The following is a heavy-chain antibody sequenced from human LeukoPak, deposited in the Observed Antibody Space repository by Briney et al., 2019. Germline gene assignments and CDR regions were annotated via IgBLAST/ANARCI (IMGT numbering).Heavy chain of an antibody. D-gene: IGHD6-13*01. Sequence: GASVKVSCKASGYTFTSYYMHWVRQAPGQGLEWMGIINPSGGSTSYAQKFQGRVTMTRDTSTSTVYMELSSLRSEDTAVYYCAREIAAAGTVENWFDPWGQGTLVTVSS. CDR2: INPSGGST. CDR3: AREIAAAGTVENWFDP. CDR1: GYTFTSYY. J-gene: IGHJ5*02. V-gene: IGHV1-46*01.